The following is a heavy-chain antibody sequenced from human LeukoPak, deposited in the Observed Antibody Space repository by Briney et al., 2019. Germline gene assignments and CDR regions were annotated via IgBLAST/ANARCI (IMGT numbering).Heavy chain of an antibody. CDR1: GGSISSGGYY. V-gene: IGHV4-61*08. J-gene: IGHJ5*02. CDR2: IYYSGST. CDR3: ARGPRTYCSGGSCYLFYWFDP. D-gene: IGHD2-15*01. Sequence: SETLSLTCTVSGGSISSGGYYWSWIRQHPGKGLEWIGYIYYSGSTNYNPSLKSRVTISVDTSKNQFSLKLSSVTAADTAVYYCARGPRTYCSGGSCYLFYWFDPWGQGTLVTVSS.